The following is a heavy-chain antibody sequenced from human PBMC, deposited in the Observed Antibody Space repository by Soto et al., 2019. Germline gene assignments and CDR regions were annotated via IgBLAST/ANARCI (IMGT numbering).Heavy chain of an antibody. J-gene: IGHJ4*02. CDR2: IYYSGST. Sequence: NPSETLSLTCTVSGGSISSYYWSWIRQPPGKGLEWIGYIYYSGSTNYNPSLKSRVTISVDTSKNQFSLKLSSVTAADTAVYYCARGVYYDSSGYYYWGQGTLVTVSS. V-gene: IGHV4-59*01. D-gene: IGHD3-22*01. CDR1: GGSISSYY. CDR3: ARGVYYDSSGYYY.